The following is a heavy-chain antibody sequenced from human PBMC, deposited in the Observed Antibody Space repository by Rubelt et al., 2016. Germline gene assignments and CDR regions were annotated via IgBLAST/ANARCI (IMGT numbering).Heavy chain of an antibody. CDR2: ISYDGGQR. V-gene: IGHV3-30*04. J-gene: IGHJ4*02. CDR3: AKDWIQLWI. D-gene: IGHD5-18*01. Sequence: GGVAQPGRSLRLSCAASGFTFSAYTMHWVRQAPGKGLQWVAAISYDGGQRFYTDSVRGRFHISRDNSKNTLYLQMNSLRADDTAVYYCAKDWIQLWIWGQGTLVTVSS. CDR1: GFTFSAYT.